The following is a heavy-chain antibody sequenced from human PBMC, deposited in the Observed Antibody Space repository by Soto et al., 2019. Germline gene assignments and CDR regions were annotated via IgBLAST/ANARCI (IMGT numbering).Heavy chain of an antibody. CDR2: IYYSGST. Sequence: SVLMSVTCTVAGGSISSYYWSWIRQPPGKGLEWIGYIYYSGSTNYNPSLKSRVTISVDTFKNQFSLKLSSVTAADTAVYYCAAIGEATIDYWGQGTLVTVSS. CDR1: GGSISSYY. V-gene: IGHV4-59*08. J-gene: IGHJ4*02. CDR3: AAIGEATIDY. D-gene: IGHD5-12*01.